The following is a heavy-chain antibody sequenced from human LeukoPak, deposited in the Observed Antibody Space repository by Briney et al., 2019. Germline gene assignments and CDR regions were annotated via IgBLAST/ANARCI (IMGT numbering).Heavy chain of an antibody. D-gene: IGHD1-1*01. V-gene: IGHV1-2*02. CDR2: INPNSGGT. J-gene: IGHJ6*03. Sequence: GASVKVSCKASGYTFTSYYMHWVRQAPGQGLEWMGWINPNSGGTNYAQKFQGRVTMTRDTSISTAYMELSRLRSDDTAVYYCAVAHWNYYYYMDVWGKGTTVTVSS. CDR3: AVAHWNYYYYMDV. CDR1: GYTFTSYY.